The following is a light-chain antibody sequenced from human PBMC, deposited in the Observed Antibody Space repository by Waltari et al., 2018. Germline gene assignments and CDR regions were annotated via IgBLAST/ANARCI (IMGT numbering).Light chain of an antibody. J-gene: IGLJ3*02. CDR2: EDT. CDR1: NIGTYH. CDR3: QVWDSTSDHWV. V-gene: IGLV3-21*02. Sequence: SYVLTQPPSVSVAPGQTARITCGGNNIGTYHVHWYQQKPGQAPVLVVYEDTARPSGIPERFSGSNSGNTATLTISRVEAGDEADYHCQVWDSTSDHWVFGGGTKLTVL.